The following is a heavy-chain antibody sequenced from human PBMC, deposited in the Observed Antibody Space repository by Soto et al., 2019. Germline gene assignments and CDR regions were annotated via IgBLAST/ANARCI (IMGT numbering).Heavy chain of an antibody. CDR2: MNPNTGNS. V-gene: IGHV1-8*01. CDR1: GYTFTSYD. D-gene: IGHD1-1*01. CDR3: ARRAETNGWNGFGADKYYFDF. J-gene: IGHJ4*02. Sequence: ASVKVSCKASGYTFTSYDIYWVRQATGQGLEWMGWMNPNTGNSGYAQKFQGRVTMTSDTSISTAHMELSSLRSEDTAVYYCARRAETNGWNGFGADKYYFDFWGQGTLVTV.